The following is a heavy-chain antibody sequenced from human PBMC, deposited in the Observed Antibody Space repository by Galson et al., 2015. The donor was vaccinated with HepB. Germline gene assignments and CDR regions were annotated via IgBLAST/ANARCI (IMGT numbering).Heavy chain of an antibody. CDR3: ARDSIAIPYVWGSYRRKTFDY. CDR2: ISAYNGNT. CDR1: GYTFTSYG. J-gene: IGHJ4*02. D-gene: IGHD3-16*02. V-gene: IGHV1-18*04. Sequence: SVKVSCKASGYTFTSYGISWVRQAPGLGLEWMGWISAYNGNTNYAQKLQGRVTMTTDTSTSTAYMELRSPRSDDTAVYYCARDSIAIPYVWGSYRRKTFDYWGQGTLVTVSS.